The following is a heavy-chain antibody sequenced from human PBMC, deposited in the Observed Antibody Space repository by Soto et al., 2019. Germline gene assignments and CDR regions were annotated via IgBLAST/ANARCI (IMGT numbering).Heavy chain of an antibody. CDR3: VRDYSSWTPGY. J-gene: IGHJ4*02. CDR2: IWYDGTNK. Sequence: GGSLRLSCAASGFTFNNYGMHWVRQAPGEGLEWVAVIWYDGTNKYYGDSVNGRFTISRDNSKNTLYLQMNSLRVEDTALYYCVRDYSSWTPGYWGQGTLVTVSS. CDR1: GFTFNNYG. V-gene: IGHV3-33*01. D-gene: IGHD2-2*01.